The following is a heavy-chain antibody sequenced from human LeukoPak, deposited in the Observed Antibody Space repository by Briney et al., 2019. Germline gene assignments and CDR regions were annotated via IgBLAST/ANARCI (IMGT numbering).Heavy chain of an antibody. CDR2: IYPGDSDT. D-gene: IGHD6-19*01. V-gene: IGHV5-51*01. J-gene: IGHJ4*02. CDR1: GYSFTNYW. CDR3: ARPLDAVAGTSSDY. Sequence: GESLKISCKGSGYSFTNYWIGWVRQMPGKGLESMGVIYPGDSDTRYSPSFQGQATISVDKSISTAYLHWSSLKASDTAMYYCARPLDAVAGTSSDYWGQGTLLTVSS.